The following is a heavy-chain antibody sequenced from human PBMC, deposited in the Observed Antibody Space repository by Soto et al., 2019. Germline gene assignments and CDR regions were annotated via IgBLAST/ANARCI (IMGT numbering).Heavy chain of an antibody. Sequence: PGGSLRLSCAASGFTFSNFWMHWVRHAPGKGLVWVSRIYSDGSGTTYADSVKGRFTISRDNAKSTLYLQMNSLRAEDTAVYYCATLDSFGSDYWGRGTLVTVSS. CDR1: GFTFSNFW. CDR2: IYSDGSGT. V-gene: IGHV3-74*01. D-gene: IGHD5-18*01. CDR3: ATLDSFGSDY. J-gene: IGHJ4*02.